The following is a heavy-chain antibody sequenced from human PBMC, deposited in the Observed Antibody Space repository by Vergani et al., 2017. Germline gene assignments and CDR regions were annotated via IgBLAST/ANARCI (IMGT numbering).Heavy chain of an antibody. CDR1: GFTSRYYG. J-gene: IGHJ1*01. CDR2: ISYDGTQK. D-gene: IGHD1-1*01. V-gene: IGHV3-30*03. CDR3: ATKSCGTPGCQIGYFRE. Sequence: QVHLVESGGGVVQPGRSLRLSCVVSGFTSRYYGMHWDRQAPGKGLEWVAVISYDGTQKYYADSVKGRFTISRDNSKSTLYLQVNSLRTEDTAVYYCATKSCGTPGCQIGYFREWGQGTLVTVSS.